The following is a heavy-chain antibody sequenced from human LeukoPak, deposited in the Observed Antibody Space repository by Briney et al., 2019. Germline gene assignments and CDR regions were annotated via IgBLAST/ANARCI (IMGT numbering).Heavy chain of an antibody. D-gene: IGHD3-10*01. CDR2: IIPIFGTA. CDR3: AREGFSGGSDY. V-gene: IGHV1-69*05. J-gene: IGHJ4*02. Sequence: EASVKVSCKASGGTFSSYAISWVRQAPGQGLEWMGGIIPIFGTANYAQKFQGRVTITTDESTSTAYMELSSLRSEDTAVYYCAREGFSGGSDYWGQGTLVTVSS. CDR1: GGTFSSYA.